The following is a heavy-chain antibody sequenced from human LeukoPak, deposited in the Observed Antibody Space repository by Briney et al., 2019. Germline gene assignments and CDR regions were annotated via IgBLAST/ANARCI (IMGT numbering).Heavy chain of an antibody. CDR3: ARQGTTSYYMDV. Sequence: SETLSLTCTVSGGSISSSSYYWGWIRQPPGKGLEWIGSIYNSGSTYYNPSLKSRVTIFVDTSKNQLSLKLSSVTAADTVVYYCARQGTTSYYMDVWGKGTTVTVSS. D-gene: IGHD1-14*01. CDR1: GGSISSSSYY. J-gene: IGHJ6*03. CDR2: IYNSGST. V-gene: IGHV4-39*01.